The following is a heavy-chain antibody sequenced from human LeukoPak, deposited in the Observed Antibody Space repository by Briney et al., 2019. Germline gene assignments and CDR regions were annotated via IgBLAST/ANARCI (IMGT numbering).Heavy chain of an antibody. Sequence: ASVKVSCKASGGTFSSYAISWVRQAPGQGLEWMGGIIPIFGTANYAQKFQGRVTITADESTSTAYMELRSLRSDDTAVYYCARDGYCSSTSCYAPDPYYYYGMDVWGQGTTVTVSS. CDR2: IIPIFGTA. D-gene: IGHD2-2*03. V-gene: IGHV1-69*13. CDR3: ARDGYCSSTSCYAPDPYYYYGMDV. J-gene: IGHJ6*02. CDR1: GGTFSSYA.